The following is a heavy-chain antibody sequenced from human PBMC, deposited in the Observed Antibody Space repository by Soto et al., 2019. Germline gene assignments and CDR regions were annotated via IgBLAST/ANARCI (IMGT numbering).Heavy chain of an antibody. J-gene: IGHJ6*02. Sequence: QVQLVQSGAEVKKPGSSVKVSCKASGGTFSSYAISWVRQAPGQGLEWMGGIIPIFGTANYAQKFQGRVTITADESTSTAYRELSSLRSEDTAVYYCASLIAAAGTDYYYGMDVWGQGTTVTVSS. D-gene: IGHD6-13*01. V-gene: IGHV1-69*01. CDR3: ASLIAAAGTDYYYGMDV. CDR2: IIPIFGTA. CDR1: GGTFSSYA.